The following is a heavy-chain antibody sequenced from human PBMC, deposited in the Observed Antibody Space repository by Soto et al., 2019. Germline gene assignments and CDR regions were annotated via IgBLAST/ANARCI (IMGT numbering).Heavy chain of an antibody. Sequence: ASVKVSCKASGGTFSSYAISWVRQAPGQGLEWMGGIIPIFGTANYAQKFQGRVTITADESTSTAYMELSSLRSEDTAVYYCARNVVLEWSIDAFDIWGQGTMVTVSS. CDR2: IIPIFGTA. CDR1: GGTFSSYA. J-gene: IGHJ3*02. CDR3: ARNVVLEWSIDAFDI. D-gene: IGHD3-3*01. V-gene: IGHV1-69*13.